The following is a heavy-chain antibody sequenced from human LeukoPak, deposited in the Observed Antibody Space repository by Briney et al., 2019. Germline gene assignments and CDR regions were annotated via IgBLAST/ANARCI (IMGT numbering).Heavy chain of an antibody. CDR3: ARGISSGWSPLRYFDY. D-gene: IGHD6-19*01. J-gene: IGHJ4*02. CDR1: GGSISNSNW. V-gene: IGHV4-4*02. Sequence: SGTLSLTCAVSGGSISNSNWWSWVRQPPGKGLEWIGEIYHSGSTNYNPSLKSRVTISVDKSKNQFSLKLSSVTAADTAVYYCARGISSGWSPLRYFDYWGQGTLVTVSS. CDR2: IYHSGST.